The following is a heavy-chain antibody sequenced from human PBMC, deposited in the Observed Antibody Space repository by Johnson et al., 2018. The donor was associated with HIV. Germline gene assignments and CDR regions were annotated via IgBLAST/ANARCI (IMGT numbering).Heavy chain of an antibody. CDR3: ASLTWVARSSRFYAFDI. Sequence: MQLVESGGGVVQPGGSLRLSCAASDFTFSSYGMHWVRQAPGKGLEWVAVISYDASNKYYADSLKGRFTISRDNSKNTLYLQMNSLRVEDTAVYYCASLTWVARSSRFYAFDIWGQGTKVTVSS. CDR1: DFTFSSYG. D-gene: IGHD6-13*01. CDR2: ISYDASNK. J-gene: IGHJ3*02. V-gene: IGHV3-30*19.